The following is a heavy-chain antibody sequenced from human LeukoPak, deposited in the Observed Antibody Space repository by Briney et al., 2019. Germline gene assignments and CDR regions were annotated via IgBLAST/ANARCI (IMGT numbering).Heavy chain of an antibody. CDR1: GYTFTSYY. CDR3: ARESWGYCSSTSCYEGQFDY. CDR2: INPSGGST. V-gene: IGHV1-46*01. J-gene: IGHJ4*02. D-gene: IGHD2-2*01. Sequence: ASVKVSCKASGYTFTSYYMHWVRRAPGQGLEWMGIINPSGGSTSYAQKFQGRVTITADESTSTAYMELSSLRSEDTAVYYCARESWGYCSSTSCYEGQFDYWGQGTLVTVSS.